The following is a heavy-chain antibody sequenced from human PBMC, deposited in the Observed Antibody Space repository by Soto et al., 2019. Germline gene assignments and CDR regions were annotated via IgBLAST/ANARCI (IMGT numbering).Heavy chain of an antibody. CDR3: ARDLDTAMATYYYYYGMDV. V-gene: IGHV1-18*04. Sequence: QVQLVQSGAEVKKPGASVKVSCKASGYTFTSYGISWVRQAPGQGLEWIGWISAYNGNTNYAQKLQGRVTMTTDTSTSTAYMELRSLRSDDTAVYYCARDLDTAMATYYYYYGMDVWGQGTTVTVSS. CDR2: ISAYNGNT. J-gene: IGHJ6*02. CDR1: GYTFTSYG. D-gene: IGHD5-18*01.